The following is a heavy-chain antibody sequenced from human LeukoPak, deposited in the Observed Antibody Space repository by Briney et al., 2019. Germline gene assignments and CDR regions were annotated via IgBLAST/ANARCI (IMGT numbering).Heavy chain of an antibody. CDR2: INPNSGGT. Sequence: ASVKVSCKASGYIFTNYYMHWVGQAPGQGLEWMGWINPNSGGTNYAQKFQGRVTMTRDTSISTAYMELSRLRSDDAAVYYCARVQGPSKIDLHFDYWGQGTLVTVSS. D-gene: IGHD2-2*01. CDR1: GYIFTNYY. V-gene: IGHV1-2*02. J-gene: IGHJ4*02. CDR3: ARVQGPSKIDLHFDY.